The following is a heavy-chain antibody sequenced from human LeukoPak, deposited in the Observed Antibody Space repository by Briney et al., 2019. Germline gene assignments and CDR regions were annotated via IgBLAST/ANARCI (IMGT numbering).Heavy chain of an antibody. CDR3: ASEHPDSSGYNDAFDI. D-gene: IGHD3-22*01. J-gene: IGHJ3*02. CDR1: GYTFTSYA. V-gene: IGHV1-3*03. CDR2: INAGNGNT. Sequence: ASVKVSCKASGYTFTSYAMHWVRQAPGQRLEWMGWINAGNGNTKYSQEFQGRVTITRDTSASTAYMELSSLRSEDMAVYYCASEHPDSSGYNDAFDIWGQGTMVTVSS.